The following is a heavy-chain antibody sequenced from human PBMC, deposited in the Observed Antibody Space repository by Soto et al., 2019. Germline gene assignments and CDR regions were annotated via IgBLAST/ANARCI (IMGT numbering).Heavy chain of an antibody. CDR2: MNPNSGNT. CDR3: ARERGNYALDY. CDR1: GYTFTSYD. V-gene: IGHV1-8*01. Sequence: QVQLVQSGAEVKKPGASVKVSCKASGYTFTSYDINWVRQATGQGLEWMGWMNPNSGNTVYAQKSQXGGTMTRNTYLRTAYMELSSLRSEATAVYYCARERGNYALDYWGQGTLVTVSS. J-gene: IGHJ4*02. D-gene: IGHD4-4*01.